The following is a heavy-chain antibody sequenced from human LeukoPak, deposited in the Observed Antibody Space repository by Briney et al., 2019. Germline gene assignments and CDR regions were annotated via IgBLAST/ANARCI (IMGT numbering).Heavy chain of an antibody. Sequence: GRSLRLSCAASGFSFSNNGIYWVRQAPGKGLEWVAFIQSNGNPKYYADSVRGRFTISRDNSKKTCYLQMDSLRVDDTAVYYCAGRASTEIIGGMDVRGQGTTVTVTS. CDR1: GFSFSNNG. V-gene: IGHV3-33*07. D-gene: IGHD2-8*02. CDR2: IQSNGNPK. J-gene: IGHJ6*02. CDR3: AGRASTEIIGGMDV.